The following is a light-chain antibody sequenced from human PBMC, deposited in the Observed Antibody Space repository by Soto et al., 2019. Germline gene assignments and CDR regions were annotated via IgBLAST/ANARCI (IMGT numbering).Light chain of an antibody. CDR3: QQYHNWPPIT. J-gene: IGKJ5*01. CDR1: QFVSSN. V-gene: IGKV3D-15*01. Sequence: EILMTQSPVTLSVSPLERATLSCRASQFVSSNLAWYQQKPGQAPRLLIYGASTRATGIPARFSGSGSGTEFTLTISNLQSEDFAVYFCQQYHNWPPITFGQGTRLEIK. CDR2: GAS.